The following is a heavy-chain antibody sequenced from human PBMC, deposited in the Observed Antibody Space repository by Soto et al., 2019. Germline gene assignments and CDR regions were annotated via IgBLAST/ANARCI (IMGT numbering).Heavy chain of an antibody. CDR1: GFTFNDYA. V-gene: IGHV3-23*01. Sequence: ESGGGLVQPGGSLRLSCVASGFTFNDYAMNWVRQAPGKGLEWVSTISGSGDSTYYADSVKGRFTFSRDNSKNTLWLQMNSLRAEDTAVYYCAKASGGSCSGGICYYFDYWGQGTLVTVSS. J-gene: IGHJ4*02. D-gene: IGHD2-15*01. CDR3: AKASGGSCSGGICYYFDY. CDR2: ISGSGDST.